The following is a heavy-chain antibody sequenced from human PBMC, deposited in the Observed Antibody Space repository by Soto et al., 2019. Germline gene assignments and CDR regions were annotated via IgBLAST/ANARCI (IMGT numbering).Heavy chain of an antibody. V-gene: IGHV1-69*02. Sequence: SVKVSCKASGDTFSSYTISWVRQAPGQGLEWMGRIIPILGIANYAQKFQGRVTITADKSTSTAYMELSSLRSEDTAVYYCACSGYYDWFDPWGQGTLVTVSS. J-gene: IGHJ5*02. CDR1: GDTFSSYT. D-gene: IGHD3-22*01. CDR2: IIPILGIA. CDR3: ACSGYYDWFDP.